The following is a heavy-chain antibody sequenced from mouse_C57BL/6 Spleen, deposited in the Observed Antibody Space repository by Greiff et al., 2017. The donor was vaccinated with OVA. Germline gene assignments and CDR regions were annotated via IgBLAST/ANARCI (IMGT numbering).Heavy chain of an antibody. J-gene: IGHJ3*01. V-gene: IGHV1-82*01. CDR1: GYAFSSSW. D-gene: IGHD2-4*01. CDR2: IYPGDGDT. CDR3: ARGDDYDEALFAY. Sequence: QVQLQQSGPELVKPGASVKISCKASGYAFSSSWMNWVKQRPGKGLEWIGRIYPGDGDTNYNGKFKGKATLTADKSSSTADMHLSSLTSEDSAVYFCARGDDYDEALFAYWGQGTLVTVSA.